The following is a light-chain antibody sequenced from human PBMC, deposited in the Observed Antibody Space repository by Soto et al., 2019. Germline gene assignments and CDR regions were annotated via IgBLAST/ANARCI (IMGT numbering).Light chain of an antibody. CDR2: GAS. J-gene: IGKJ3*01. V-gene: IGKV3-20*01. Sequence: EIVLTQSPGTLSFSPGERATLTCRASQSVSSSYLAWFQQKPGQAPRLLIYGASSRATGIPDRFSGSGSGTDFTLTISRLEPEDFAVYYCQQYVNAPFTFGTGTKVDIK. CDR3: QQYVNAPFT. CDR1: QSVSSSY.